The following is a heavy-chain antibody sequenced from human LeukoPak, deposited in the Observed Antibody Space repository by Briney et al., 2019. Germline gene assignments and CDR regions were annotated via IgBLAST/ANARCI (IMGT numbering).Heavy chain of an antibody. CDR3: ARQTPYSSSWRFFDY. D-gene: IGHD6-13*01. V-gene: IGHV3-21*01. CDR2: ISSSSSYI. CDR1: EFTFSSYS. Sequence: GGSLKLSCAASEFTFSSYSMNWVRQAPGKGLEWVSSISSSSSYIYYADSVKGRFTISRDNAKNSLYLQMNSLRAEDTAVYYCARQTPYSSSWRFFDYWGQGTLVTVSS. J-gene: IGHJ4*02.